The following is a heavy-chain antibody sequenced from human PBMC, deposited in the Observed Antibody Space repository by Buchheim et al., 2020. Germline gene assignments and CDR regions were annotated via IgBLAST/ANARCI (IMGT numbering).Heavy chain of an antibody. J-gene: IGHJ4*02. CDR1: GYTFTTYY. Sequence: QVQLVQSGAEVKAPGASVRFSCKASGYTFTTYYIHWVRQAPGQGLEWMGFINPSGGATSYARNFQGRITMTRDTSTRTVYMDLSSLKSEDTAVYYWARNVNSGFDYWGQGTL. CDR2: INPSGGAT. V-gene: IGHV1-46*01. D-gene: IGHD6-25*01. CDR3: ARNVNSGFDY.